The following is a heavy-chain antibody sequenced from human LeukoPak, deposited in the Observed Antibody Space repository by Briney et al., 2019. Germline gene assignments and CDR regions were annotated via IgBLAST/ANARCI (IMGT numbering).Heavy chain of an antibody. CDR3: ARGGSSGYYHG. V-gene: IGHV4-4*07. CDR1: GGSISSYY. Sequence: SETLPLTCTVSGGSISSYYRSWIRQPAGKGLEWIGRLYTSGSTNYNPSLKSRVTMSADTSKNQFSLKLTSMTAADTAVYYCARGGSSGYYHGWGQGTLVTVSS. CDR2: LYTSGST. J-gene: IGHJ4*02. D-gene: IGHD3-22*01.